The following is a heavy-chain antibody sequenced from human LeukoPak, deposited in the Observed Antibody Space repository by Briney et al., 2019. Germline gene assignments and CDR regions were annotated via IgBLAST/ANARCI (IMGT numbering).Heavy chain of an antibody. CDR3: ARGNYYDSSGYSY. D-gene: IGHD3-22*01. V-gene: IGHV1-2*02. Sequence: ASVKVSCKASGYTFTGYYMHWVRQAPGQGLEWMGWINPNSGGTNYAQKFQGRVTMTRDTSISTAYMELSSLRSEDTAVYYCARGNYYDSSGYSYWGQGTLVTVSS. CDR2: INPNSGGT. CDR1: GYTFTGYY. J-gene: IGHJ4*02.